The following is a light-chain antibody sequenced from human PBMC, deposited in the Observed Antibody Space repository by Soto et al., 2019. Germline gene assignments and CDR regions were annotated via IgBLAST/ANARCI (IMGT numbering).Light chain of an antibody. CDR2: EVR. CDR3: SSYASTSSYV. J-gene: IGLJ1*01. V-gene: IGLV2-14*01. CDR1: SSDVGGYNH. Sequence: SVLTQPASVSWSPGQSITISCTGTSSDVGGYNHVSWYQQHPGKAPKLMIYEVRNRPSGVSDRFSASKSGNTASLTISGLQAEDEADYYCSSYASTSSYVFGTGTKVTVL.